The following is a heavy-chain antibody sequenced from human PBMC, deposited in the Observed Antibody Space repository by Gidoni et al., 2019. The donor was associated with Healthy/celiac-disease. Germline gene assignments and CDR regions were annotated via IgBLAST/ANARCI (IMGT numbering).Heavy chain of an antibody. Sequence: EVQLVESGGGLVQPGGSLRLSCAASGFTFSSYEMNWVRQAHGKGLEWVSYISSSGSTIYYADSVKGRFTISRDNAKNSLYLQMNSLRAEDTAVYYCARQGVRGVTLNWFDPWGQGTLVTVSS. CDR2: ISSSGSTI. CDR1: GFTFSSYE. D-gene: IGHD3-10*01. CDR3: ARQGVRGVTLNWFDP. V-gene: IGHV3-48*03. J-gene: IGHJ5*02.